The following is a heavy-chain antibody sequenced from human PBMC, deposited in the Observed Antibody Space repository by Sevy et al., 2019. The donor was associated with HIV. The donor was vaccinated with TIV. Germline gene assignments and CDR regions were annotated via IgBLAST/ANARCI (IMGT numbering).Heavy chain of an antibody. J-gene: IGHJ3*02. CDR2: INHSGST. V-gene: IGHV4-34*01. CDR1: GGSFSGYY. CDR3: ARGGQRGYCSSTSCYEGAFDI. D-gene: IGHD2-2*01. Sequence: SETLSLTCAVYGGSFSGYYWSWIRQPPGKGLEWIGEINHSGSTNYNPSLKSRVTISVDTSKNQFSLRLGSVTAADPAVYYCARGGQRGYCSSTSCYEGAFDIWGQGTMVTVSS.